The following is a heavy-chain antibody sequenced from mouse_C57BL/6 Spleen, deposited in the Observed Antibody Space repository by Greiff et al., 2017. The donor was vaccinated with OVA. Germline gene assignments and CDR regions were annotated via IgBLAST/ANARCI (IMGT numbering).Heavy chain of an antibody. CDR3: ARGGNQFDY. CDR1: GYTFTDYY. Sequence: VQLQQSGPELVKPGASVKISCKASGYTFTDYYMNWVKQSHGKSLEWIGDINPNNGGTSYNQKFKGKATLTVDKSSSTAYMELRSLTSEDSAVYYCARGGNQFDYWGQGTTLTVSS. D-gene: IGHD2-1*01. V-gene: IGHV1-26*01. CDR2: INPNNGGT. J-gene: IGHJ2*01.